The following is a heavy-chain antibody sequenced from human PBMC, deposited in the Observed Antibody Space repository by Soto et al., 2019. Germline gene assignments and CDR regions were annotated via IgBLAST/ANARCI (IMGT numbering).Heavy chain of an antibody. Sequence: GGSLRLSYAASGIIFSSYWMHWVRQAPGKGLVWVSRINSDGSSTSYADSAKGRFTISRDNAKNSVDLQMNSLRDEDTAVYYCARSYYHDSSAYYYDYWGQGALVTVSS. V-gene: IGHV3-74*01. CDR3: ARSYYHDSSAYYYDY. CDR2: INSDGSST. CDR1: GIIFSSYW. J-gene: IGHJ4*02. D-gene: IGHD3-22*01.